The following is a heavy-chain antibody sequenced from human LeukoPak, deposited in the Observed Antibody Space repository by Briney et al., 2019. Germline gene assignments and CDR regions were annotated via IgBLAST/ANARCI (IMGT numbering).Heavy chain of an antibody. J-gene: IGHJ6*02. CDR2: ISSSSSSYI. V-gene: IGHV3-21*01. D-gene: IGHD2-2*01. Sequence: PGGSLRLSCAASGFTFSSYSMNWVRQAPGKGLEGGSSISSSSSSYIYYADSVKGRFTISRDNAKNSLYLQMNSLRAEDTAVYYCASRATDHGDIVVVPAGNGMDVWGQGTTVTVSS. CDR1: GFTFSSYS. CDR3: ASRATDHGDIVVVPAGNGMDV.